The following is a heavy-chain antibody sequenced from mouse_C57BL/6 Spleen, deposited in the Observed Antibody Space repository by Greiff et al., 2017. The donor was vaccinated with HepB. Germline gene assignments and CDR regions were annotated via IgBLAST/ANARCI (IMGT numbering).Heavy chain of an antibody. Sequence: QVQLQQSGAELMKPGASVKLSCKATGYTFTGYWIEWVKQRPGHGLEWIGEILPGSGSTNYNEKFKGKATFTADKSSNTAYMQLSSLTTEDSAIYYCARRYSNYSAWFAYWGQGTLVTVSA. CDR2: ILPGSGST. V-gene: IGHV1-9*01. D-gene: IGHD2-5*01. CDR1: GYTFTGYW. J-gene: IGHJ3*01. CDR3: ARRYSNYSAWFAY.